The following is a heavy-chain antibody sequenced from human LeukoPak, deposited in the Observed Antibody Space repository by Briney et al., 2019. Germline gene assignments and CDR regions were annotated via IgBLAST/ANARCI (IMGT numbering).Heavy chain of an antibody. J-gene: IGHJ5*02. Sequence: GGSLRLSCAASGFTFSSYGMHWVRQAPGKGLEWVAFIRYDGSNKYYADSVKGRFTISRDNSKNTLYLQMNSLRAEDTAVYYCAKEFGRAAAGSRLSYNWFDPWGQGTLVTVSS. CDR3: AKEFGRAAAGSRLSYNWFDP. D-gene: IGHD6-13*01. CDR1: GFTFSSYG. V-gene: IGHV3-30*02. CDR2: IRYDGSNK.